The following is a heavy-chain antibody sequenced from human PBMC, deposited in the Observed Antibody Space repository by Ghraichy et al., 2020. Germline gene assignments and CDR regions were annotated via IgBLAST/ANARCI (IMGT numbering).Heavy chain of an antibody. CDR2: IYYSGST. CDR3: ARGGDYTPVGEFDY. V-gene: IGHV4-59*01. J-gene: IGHJ4*02. D-gene: IGHD4-17*01. Sequence: SETLSLTFTVSGGSISSYYWSWIRQPPGKGLEWIGYIYYSGSTNYNPSLKSRVTISVDTSKNQFSLKLSSVTAADTAVYYCARGGDYTPVGEFDYWGQGTLVTVSS. CDR1: GGSISSYY.